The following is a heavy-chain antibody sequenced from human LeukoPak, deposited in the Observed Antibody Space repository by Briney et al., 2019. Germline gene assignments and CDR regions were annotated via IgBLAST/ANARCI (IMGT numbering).Heavy chain of an antibody. Sequence: ASVKVSCKASGYTFTSYGISWVRQAPGQGLEWMGWISAYNGNINYVQKFQGRVTMTTDTSTGTAYMELRSLRPDDTAVYYCARDGRRNYYGSGSSVYYYYMDVWGKGTTVTV. CDR1: GYTFTSYG. J-gene: IGHJ6*03. V-gene: IGHV1-18*01. CDR2: ISAYNGNI. CDR3: ARDGRRNYYGSGSSVYYYYMDV. D-gene: IGHD3-10*01.